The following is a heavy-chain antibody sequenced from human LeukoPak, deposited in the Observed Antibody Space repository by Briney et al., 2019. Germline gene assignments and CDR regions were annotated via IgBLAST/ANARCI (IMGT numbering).Heavy chain of an antibody. J-gene: IGHJ3*02. CDR3: ARDKVDVLRYFDWLEGAFDI. D-gene: IGHD3-9*01. CDR1: GFTVSSNY. Sequence: PGGSLRLSCAASGFTVSSNYMSWVRQAPGKGLEWVSVIYSGGSTYYADSVKGRFTISRDNSKNTLYLQMNSLRAEDTAVYYCARDKVDVLRYFDWLEGAFDIWGQGTMVTVSS. CDR2: IYSGGST. V-gene: IGHV3-66*01.